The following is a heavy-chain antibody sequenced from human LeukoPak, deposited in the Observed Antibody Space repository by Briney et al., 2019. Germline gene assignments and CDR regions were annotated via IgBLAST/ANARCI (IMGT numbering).Heavy chain of an antibody. Sequence: GASVKVSCKASGYTFTSYGISWVRQAPGQGLEWMGWISAYNGNTNYAQKLQGRVTMTTDTSTSTAYMELRSLRSDDTAVYYCAREGGPYYYDSSGVFWGQGTLVTVSS. V-gene: IGHV1-18*01. D-gene: IGHD3-22*01. CDR3: AREGGPYYYDSSGVF. CDR1: GYTFTSYG. CDR2: ISAYNGNT. J-gene: IGHJ4*02.